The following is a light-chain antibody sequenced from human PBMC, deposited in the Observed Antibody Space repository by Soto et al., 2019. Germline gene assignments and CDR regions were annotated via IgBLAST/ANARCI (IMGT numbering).Light chain of an antibody. J-gene: IGKJ2*01. V-gene: IGKV2-30*01. CDR3: MQGTHWPYT. CDR2: KVS. CDR1: QSLVYSNGNTY. Sequence: VVLTQSALFMPVTLGQTASFSSRGSQSLVYSNGNTYLAWFQQRQGQPPRPLIYKVSNRDSGVPDRFSGSGSGTDFTLKISRVEAEDVGVYYCMQGTHWPYTFGQGTKLEIK.